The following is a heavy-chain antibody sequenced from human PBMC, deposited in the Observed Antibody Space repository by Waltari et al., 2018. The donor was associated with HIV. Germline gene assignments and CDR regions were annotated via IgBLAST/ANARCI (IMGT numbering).Heavy chain of an antibody. CDR2: NKTVNENT. Sequence: QVQLVQSGAEVKKTGASVKVSCKASGYTFTSYAIHWVRQAPGQRLGWMGWNKTVNENTEYSQKCQGRGTIARDTSASTAYMELSSLTSEDTAIYYCARKGAAGFFYFDCWGQGTLVTVSS. V-gene: IGHV1-3*04. J-gene: IGHJ4*02. CDR3: ARKGAAGFFYFDC. D-gene: IGHD2-15*01. CDR1: GYTFTSYA.